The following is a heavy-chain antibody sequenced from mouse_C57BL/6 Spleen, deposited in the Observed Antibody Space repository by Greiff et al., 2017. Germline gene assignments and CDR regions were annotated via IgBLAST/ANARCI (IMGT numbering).Heavy chain of an antibody. CDR1: GYAFSSSW. V-gene: IGHV1-82*01. J-gene: IGHJ4*01. Sequence: QVQLQQSGPELVKPGASVKISRKASGYAFSSSWMNWVKQRPGKGLEWIGRIYPGDGDTNYNGKFKGKATLTADKSSSTAYMQLSSLTSEDSAVYFCARYYAMDYWGQGTSVTVSS. CDR2: IYPGDGDT. CDR3: ARYYAMDY.